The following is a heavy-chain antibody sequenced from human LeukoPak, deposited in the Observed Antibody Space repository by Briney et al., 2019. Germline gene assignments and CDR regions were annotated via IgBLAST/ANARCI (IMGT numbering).Heavy chain of an antibody. V-gene: IGHV3-30*04. J-gene: IGHJ4*02. D-gene: IGHD4-23*01. CDR2: ISYDGSNK. CDR1: GFTLSSYA. Sequence: PGGSLRLSCAASGFTLSSYAMHWVRQAPGKGLEWVAVISYDGSNKYYADSVEGRFTISRDNSKNTLYLQMNSLRAEDTAVYYCAREKVGTDYWGQGTLVTVSS. CDR3: AREKVGTDY.